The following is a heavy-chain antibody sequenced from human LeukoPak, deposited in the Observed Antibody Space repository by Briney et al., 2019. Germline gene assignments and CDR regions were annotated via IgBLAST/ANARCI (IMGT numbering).Heavy chain of an antibody. CDR1: GFTFSSYS. CDR2: ISSSSSYI. Sequence: GGSLRLSCAASGFTFSSYSMNWVRQAPGKGLEWVSSISSSSSYIYYADSVKGRFTISRDNAKNSLYLQMNSLRAEDTAVYYCAREDTAMVNAFDIWGQGTMVTVSS. CDR3: AREDTAMVNAFDI. V-gene: IGHV3-21*01. J-gene: IGHJ3*02. D-gene: IGHD5-18*01.